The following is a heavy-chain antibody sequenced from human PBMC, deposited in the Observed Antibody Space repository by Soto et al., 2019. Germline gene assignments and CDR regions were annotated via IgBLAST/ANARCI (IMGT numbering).Heavy chain of an antibody. CDR1: GFTFISYA. J-gene: IGHJ3*02. D-gene: IGHD2-21*02. CDR3: AKFFGDIVVVTARGVAFDI. Sequence: GGSLRLSCASSGFTFISYAMSWVRQAPGKGLEWVSAISGSGGSTYYADSVKGRFTISRDNSKNTLYLQMNSLRAEDTAVYYCAKFFGDIVVVTARGVAFDIWGQGTIVTVSS. V-gene: IGHV3-23*01. CDR2: ISGSGGST.